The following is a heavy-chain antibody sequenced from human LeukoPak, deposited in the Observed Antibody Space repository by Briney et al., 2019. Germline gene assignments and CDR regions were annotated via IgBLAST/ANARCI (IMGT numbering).Heavy chain of an antibody. J-gene: IGHJ4*02. CDR2: ISAYNGNT. CDR3: ARVSKVAPGLVPNFDY. D-gene: IGHD6-19*01. V-gene: IGHV1-18*01. Sequence: GASVKVSCKASGYTFTSYGISWVRQAPGQGLEWMGWISAYNGNTNYAQKLQGRVTMTTDTSTSTAYMELRSLRSDDTAVYYCARVSKVAPGLVPNFDYWGQGTLVTVPS. CDR1: GYTFTSYG.